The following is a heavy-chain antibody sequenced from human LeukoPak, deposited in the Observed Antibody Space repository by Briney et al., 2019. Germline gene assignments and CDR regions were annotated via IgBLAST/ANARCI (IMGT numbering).Heavy chain of an antibody. J-gene: IGHJ4*02. Sequence: PSETLSLTCTVSGDSINDYYWTWIRQPPGKGLEWIWYIYYSGNTNYNPSLKSRVTISLDTSKNQFSLKLTSVTAADTAMYYCARRKAKTPNYFDYWGQGALVTVSS. V-gene: IGHV4-59*08. CDR1: GDSINDYY. CDR2: IYYSGNT. CDR3: ARRKAKTPNYFDY.